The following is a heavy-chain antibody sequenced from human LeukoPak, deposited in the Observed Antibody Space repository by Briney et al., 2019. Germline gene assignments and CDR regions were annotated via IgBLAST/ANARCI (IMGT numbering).Heavy chain of an antibody. D-gene: IGHD1-26*01. CDR1: GASLSSYY. V-gene: IGHV4-59*01. Sequence: PSQTLSLTCSVSGASLSSYYWDWLRQSPGKGLEWIGYISDTGKTDSNASLKSRATISLDTSKNQFSLTLKSVTAADSAVYYCATGYYEPFAAWGPGILVTVSS. CDR3: ATGYYEPFAA. CDR2: ISDTGKT. J-gene: IGHJ5*02.